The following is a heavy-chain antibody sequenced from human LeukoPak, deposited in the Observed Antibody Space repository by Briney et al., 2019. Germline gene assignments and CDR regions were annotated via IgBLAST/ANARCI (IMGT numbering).Heavy chain of an antibody. CDR1: GGSISNYY. V-gene: IGHV4-59*01. J-gene: IGHJ4*02. CDR2: IYYSGTT. CDR3: ARGVYIAAAQYGY. Sequence: SETLSLTCTVSGGSISNYYWSWIRQPPGKGPEWIGYIYYSGTTNYNPSLKSRVTISVDTPKNQFSLKLSSVTAADTAVYYCARGVYIAAAQYGYWGQGTLVTVSS. D-gene: IGHD6-13*01.